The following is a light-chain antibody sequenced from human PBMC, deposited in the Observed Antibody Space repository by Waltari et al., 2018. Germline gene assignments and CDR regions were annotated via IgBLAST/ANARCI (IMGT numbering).Light chain of an antibody. V-gene: IGLV3-1*01. CDR2: DDN. CDR3: LAWDTSTFFV. J-gene: IGLJ1*01. Sequence: YNQNPGLAPWLVIYDDNKRPSGIPERFSGSNSGNSSTLTISGTQSMDEADYYCLAWDTSTFFVFGTGTRVTVL.